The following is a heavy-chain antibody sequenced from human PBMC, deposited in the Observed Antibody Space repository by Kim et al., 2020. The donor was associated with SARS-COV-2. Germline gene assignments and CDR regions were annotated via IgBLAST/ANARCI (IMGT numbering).Heavy chain of an antibody. J-gene: IGHJ4*02. Sequence: GGSLRLSCAASGFTFSSYAMSWVRQAPGKGLEWVSAISGSGGSTYYADSAKGRFTISRDNSKNTLYLQMNSLRAEDTAVYYCALLVSHYYFDYWGQGTLVTVSS. D-gene: IGHD1-20*01. CDR2: ISGSGGST. CDR3: ALLVSHYYFDY. V-gene: IGHV3-23*01. CDR1: GFTFSSYA.